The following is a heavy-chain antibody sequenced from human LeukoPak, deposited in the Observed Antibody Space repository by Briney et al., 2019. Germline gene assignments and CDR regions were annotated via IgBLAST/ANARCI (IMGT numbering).Heavy chain of an antibody. V-gene: IGHV1-46*01. Sequence: ASVKVSCKASGYTFTSYYMHWVRQAPGQGLEWMGIINPSGGSTSYAQKFQGRVTMTRDTSTSTVYMELGSLRSEDTAVYYCARVWYYYDSSGALGYWGQGTLVTVSS. J-gene: IGHJ4*02. D-gene: IGHD3-22*01. CDR3: ARVWYYYDSSGALGY. CDR2: INPSGGST. CDR1: GYTFTSYY.